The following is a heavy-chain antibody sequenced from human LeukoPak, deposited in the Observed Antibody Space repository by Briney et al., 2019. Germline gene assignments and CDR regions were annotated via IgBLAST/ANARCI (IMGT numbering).Heavy chain of an antibody. Sequence: GASVKVSCKASGYFLSNYGISWVRQAPGQGLEWMGWISGYNSNTQYAQKFQGRVSMTKDTSTNTAYMEVRSLRSDDTAVYYCAREPRDIVIEPLDYYGMDVWGQGTTVTVSS. CDR3: AREPRDIVIEPLDYYGMDV. V-gene: IGHV1-18*01. J-gene: IGHJ6*02. D-gene: IGHD2/OR15-2a*01. CDR1: GYFLSNYG. CDR2: ISGYNSNT.